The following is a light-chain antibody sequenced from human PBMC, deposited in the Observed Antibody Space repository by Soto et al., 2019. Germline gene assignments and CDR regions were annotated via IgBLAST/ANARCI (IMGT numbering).Light chain of an antibody. CDR2: DVS. Sequence: QSALTQPASVSGSPGQSITISCTGTSSDVGGYNYVSWYQQHPGKAPKLMIYDVSNRPSGVSNRFSGSKSGNTASLTISGLQAEDEADYSCSSYTSSTTYFFGTGTKVPVL. V-gene: IGLV2-14*01. CDR3: SSYTSSTTYF. CDR1: SSDVGGYNY. J-gene: IGLJ1*01.